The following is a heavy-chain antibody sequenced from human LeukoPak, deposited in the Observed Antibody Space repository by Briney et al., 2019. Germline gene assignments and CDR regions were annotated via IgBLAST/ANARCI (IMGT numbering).Heavy chain of an antibody. J-gene: IGHJ4*02. CDR2: INPSGGST. V-gene: IGHV1-46*01. CDR1: GYTFTSYY. Sequence: ASVKVSCKASGYTFTSYYMHWVRQAPGQGLEWMGIINPSGGSTSYARKFQGRVTMTTDTSTSTAYMEVRSLRSDDTAVYYCAREESIGSYQFLNDYWGQGTLVTVSS. D-gene: IGHD1-26*01. CDR3: AREESIGSYQFLNDY.